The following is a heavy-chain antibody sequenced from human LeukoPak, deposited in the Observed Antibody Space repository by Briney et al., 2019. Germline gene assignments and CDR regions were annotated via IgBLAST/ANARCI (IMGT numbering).Heavy chain of an antibody. CDR2: ISHSGST. D-gene: IGHD3-22*01. J-gene: IGHJ4*02. Sequence: SETLSLTCTVSGGSISSSSYSWTWIRQPPGKGLEWIGEISHSGSTTYNPSLRSRVTISGDTSKKQFSLKLSSVTAADTAVYYCVTYYYGSSAPKRNYWGQGILVTVSS. CDR3: VTYYYGSSAPKRNY. V-gene: IGHV4-39*07. CDR1: GGSISSSSYS.